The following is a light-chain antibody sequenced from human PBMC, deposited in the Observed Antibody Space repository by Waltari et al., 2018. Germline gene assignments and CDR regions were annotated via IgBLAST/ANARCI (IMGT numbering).Light chain of an antibody. J-gene: IGKJ3*01. CDR2: SAS. CDR1: QAISNY. V-gene: IGKV1-27*01. CDR3: QNYASAPLT. Sequence: DIQMTQSPSFLSTSVGDRVTITCRASQAISNYLAWYQQRQGKIPRLLIFSASTLQSGVPSRFSGGGSGTDFTLTITNFQPGDVATYYCQNYASAPLTFGPGTKVDIK.